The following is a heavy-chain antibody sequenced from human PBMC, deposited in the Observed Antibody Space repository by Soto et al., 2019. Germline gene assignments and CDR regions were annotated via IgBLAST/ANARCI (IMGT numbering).Heavy chain of an antibody. CDR3: AKDCGVDTAIALDY. Sequence: GGSLRLSCAASGFTFSSYGMHWVRQAPGKGLEWVAVISYDGSNKYYADSVKGRFTISRDNSKNTLYLQMNSLRAEDTAVYYCAKDCGVDTAIALDYWGQGTLVTVSS. CDR2: ISYDGSNK. D-gene: IGHD5-18*01. V-gene: IGHV3-30*18. CDR1: GFTFSSYG. J-gene: IGHJ4*02.